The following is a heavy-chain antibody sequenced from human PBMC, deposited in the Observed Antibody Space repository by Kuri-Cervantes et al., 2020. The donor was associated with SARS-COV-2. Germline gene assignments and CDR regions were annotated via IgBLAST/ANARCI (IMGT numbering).Heavy chain of an antibody. CDR2: ITYDGSNK. V-gene: IGHV3-30*03. J-gene: IGHJ6*03. D-gene: IGHD4-23*01. CDR3: ARATVGQAAYYYYYMDV. Sequence: GESLKISCAVSGITFSNSVMHWVRQAPGKGLEWVALITYDGSNKFYADSVKGRFTISRDNLKNTLYLQMNSLRPEDTAVYYCARATVGQAAYYYYYMDVWGKGTTVTVSS. CDR1: GITFSNSV.